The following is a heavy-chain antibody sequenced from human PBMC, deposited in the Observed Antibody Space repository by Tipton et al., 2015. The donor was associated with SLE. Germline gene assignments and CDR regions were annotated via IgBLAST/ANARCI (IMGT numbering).Heavy chain of an antibody. CDR2: INPSGGST. J-gene: IGHJ4*02. CDR1: GYTFTGYY. D-gene: IGHD7-27*01. Sequence: QLVQSGAEVKKPGASVKVSCKASGYTFTGYYMHWVRQAPGQGLEWMGIINPSGGSTSYAQKFQGRVTMTRDTSTSTVYMELSSLRSEDTAVYYCARAANWGYFDYWGQGTLVTVSS. CDR3: ARAANWGYFDY. V-gene: IGHV1-46*01.